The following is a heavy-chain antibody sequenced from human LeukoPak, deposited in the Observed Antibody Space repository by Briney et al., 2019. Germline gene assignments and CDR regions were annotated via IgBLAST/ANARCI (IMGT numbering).Heavy chain of an antibody. D-gene: IGHD3-10*01. Sequence: PGGSLRPSCAASGFTFSSYGMHWVRQAPGKGLEWVAVISYDGSNKYYADSVKGRFTISRDNSKNTLYLQMNSLRAEDTAVYYCAKRSFDYWGQGTLVTVSS. J-gene: IGHJ4*02. V-gene: IGHV3-30*18. CDR3: AKRSFDY. CDR1: GFTFSSYG. CDR2: ISYDGSNK.